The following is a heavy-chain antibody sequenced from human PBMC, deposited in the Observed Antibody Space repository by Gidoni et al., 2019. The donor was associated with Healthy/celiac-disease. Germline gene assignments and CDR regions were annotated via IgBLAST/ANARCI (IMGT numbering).Heavy chain of an antibody. D-gene: IGHD4-17*01. Sequence: QVQLVQSGAEVKKPGSSVKVSCQASGGTFSSYAISWVRQAPGQGLEWMGGIIPICGTANYAQKFQGRVTITADESTSTAYMELSSLRSEDTAVYYCARRLYGEYENDPLDYWGQGTLVTVSS. CDR2: IIPICGTA. V-gene: IGHV1-69*01. J-gene: IGHJ4*02. CDR1: GGTFSSYA. CDR3: ARRLYGEYENDPLDY.